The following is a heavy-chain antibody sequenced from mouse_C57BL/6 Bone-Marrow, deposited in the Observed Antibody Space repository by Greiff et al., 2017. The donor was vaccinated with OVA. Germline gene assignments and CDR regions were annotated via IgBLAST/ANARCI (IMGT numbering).Heavy chain of an antibody. CDR2: IDPSDSYT. D-gene: IGHD2-4*01. Sequence: VKLMESGAELVMPGASVKLSCKASGYTFTSYWMHWVKQRPGQGLEWIGEIDPSDSYTNYNQKFKGKSTLTVDKSSSTAYMQLSSLTSEDSAVYYCARSSIYYDYDGAWFAYWGQGTLVTVSA. J-gene: IGHJ3*01. CDR1: GYTFTSYW. CDR3: ARSSIYYDYDGAWFAY. V-gene: IGHV1-69*01.